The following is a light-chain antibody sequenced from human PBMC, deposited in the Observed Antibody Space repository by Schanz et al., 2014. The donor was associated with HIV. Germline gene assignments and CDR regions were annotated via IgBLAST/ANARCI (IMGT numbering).Light chain of an antibody. V-gene: IGLV2-14*01. CDR3: CSYSRVGTPHYV. CDR1: TSDVGGYNY. J-gene: IGLJ1*01. CDR2: DVS. Sequence: QSALTQPASVSGSPGQSITISCTGTTSDVGGYNYVSWYQQHPDKAPKLMIYDVSNRPSGVSNRFSGSKSGNTASLTISGLQAEDEADYYCCSYSRVGTPHYVFGTGTKLTV.